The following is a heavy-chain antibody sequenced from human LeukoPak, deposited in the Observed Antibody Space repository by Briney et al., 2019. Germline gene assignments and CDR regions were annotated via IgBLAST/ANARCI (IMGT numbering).Heavy chain of an antibody. CDR2: IYSGGST. D-gene: IGHD6-19*01. V-gene: IGHV3-53*01. J-gene: IGHJ4*02. CDR3: ARSPVAGMITY. CDR1: GFTVSSNY. Sequence: PGGSLRLSCAASGFTVSSNYMSWVRQAPGKGLEWVSVIYSGGSTYYAGSVKGRFTISRDNSKNTLYLQMNSLRAEDTAVYYCARSPVAGMITYWGQGTLVTVS.